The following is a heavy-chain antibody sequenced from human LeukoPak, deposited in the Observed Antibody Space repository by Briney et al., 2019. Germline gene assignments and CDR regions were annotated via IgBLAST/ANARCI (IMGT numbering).Heavy chain of an antibody. CDR3: AKDHSNFDSSGHRYFDY. J-gene: IGHJ4*02. V-gene: IGHV3-30*02. D-gene: IGHD3-22*01. CDR1: GFTFSSYA. CDR2: IRYDGSNK. Sequence: GGSLRLSCAASGFTFSSYAMSWVRQAPGKGLEWVAFIRYDGSNKYYADSVKGRFTISRDNSKNTLYLQMNSLRAEDTAVYYCAKDHSNFDSSGHRYFDYWGQGTLVTVSS.